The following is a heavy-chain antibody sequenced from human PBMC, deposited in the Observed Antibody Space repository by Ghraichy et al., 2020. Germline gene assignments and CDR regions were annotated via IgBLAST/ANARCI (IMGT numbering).Heavy chain of an antibody. CDR3: ARPAKAFYYSTGDHAFQI. CDR2: VYHSGST. D-gene: IGHD2-8*02. J-gene: IGHJ3*02. Sequence: SETLSLTCTVSGGTIIRTTFYWAWIRQPPGKGLEWIGNVYHSGSTYYNPSLRSRVSISVDTSKNQFSLQVASVTAADTAVYYCARPAKAFYYSTGDHAFQIWGQGTLVTVSS. CDR1: GGTIIRTTFY. V-gene: IGHV4-39*01.